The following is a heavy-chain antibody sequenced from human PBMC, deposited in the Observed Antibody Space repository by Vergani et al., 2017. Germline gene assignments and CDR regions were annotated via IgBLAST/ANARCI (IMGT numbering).Heavy chain of an antibody. V-gene: IGHV3-23*01. D-gene: IGHD2-2*01. CDR3: ARDRGCATISCYFSGAFDY. CDR2: VSNSGGRP. Sequence: DVQFLESGGGVIQPEGSLRLSCAASGFTFSSYVMSWVRQGPGKALQWVSTVSNSGGRPFYADSVKGRFTISRDDSKGTVYLQMNSLRAEDTAVYYCARDRGCATISCYFSGAFDYWGLGTLVSVSS. CDR1: GFTFSSYV. J-gene: IGHJ4*02.